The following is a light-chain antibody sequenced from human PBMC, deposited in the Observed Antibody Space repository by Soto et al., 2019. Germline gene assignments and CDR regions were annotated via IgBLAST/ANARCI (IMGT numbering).Light chain of an antibody. CDR1: SSDVGDYNY. V-gene: IGLV2-14*03. CDR2: DVS. CDR3: SSYTTTNAVL. Sequence: QSVLTQPASVSGSPGQSITISCTEASSDVGDYNYVSWYQQHPGKAPKLMIYDVSYRPSGVSIRFSGSKSGSTASLTISGLQAEDEADYYCSSYTTTNAVLFGGRTKLTVL. J-gene: IGLJ2*01.